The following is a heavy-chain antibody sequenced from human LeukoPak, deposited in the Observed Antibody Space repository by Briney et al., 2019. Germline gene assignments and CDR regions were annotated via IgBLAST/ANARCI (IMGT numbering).Heavy chain of an antibody. D-gene: IGHD3-10*01. CDR3: ARNITILRAIFDDIDY. J-gene: IGHJ4*02. Sequence: GASVKVSCKASGYTFTDYYIHWVRQAPGHGVKGMGWINPKRGATKSAPKFQGRITMTTDTSISTAYMEMNSLRSDDTAVYYCARNITILRAIFDDIDYWGQGTLITVSS. CDR1: GYTFTDYY. V-gene: IGHV1-2*02. CDR2: INPKRGAT.